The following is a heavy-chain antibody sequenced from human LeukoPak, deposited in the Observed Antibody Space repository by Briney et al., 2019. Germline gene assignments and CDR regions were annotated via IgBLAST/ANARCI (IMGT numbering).Heavy chain of an antibody. V-gene: IGHV4-31*03. D-gene: IGHD6-13*01. CDR2: IYYSGST. CDR1: GASISSGGYY. J-gene: IGHJ4*02. CDR3: ARDGRGIAAAGFDY. Sequence: SQTLSLTCTVSGASISSGGYYWSWIRQHPGKGLEWIGYIYYSGSTYYNPSLKSRVTISVDTSKNQFSLKLSSVTAADTAVYYCARDGRGIAAAGFDYWGQGTLVTVSS.